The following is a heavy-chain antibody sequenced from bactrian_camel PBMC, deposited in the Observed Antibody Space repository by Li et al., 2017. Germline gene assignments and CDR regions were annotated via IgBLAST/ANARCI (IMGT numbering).Heavy chain of an antibody. J-gene: IGHJ6*01. CDR1: GEISTYDC. CDR3: AARGPYCYTKLSVRDFTY. V-gene: IGHV3S6*01. Sequence: HVQLVESGGGSVQPGGSLRLSCAASGEISTYDCREWFRRAPGKEPEELAGISTGGSETWYADSVKGRFTISQDNAKNTVYLQMNSLKPEDTAMYYCAARGPYCYTKLSVRDFTYWGQGTQVTVS. D-gene: IGHD2*01. CDR2: ISTGGSET.